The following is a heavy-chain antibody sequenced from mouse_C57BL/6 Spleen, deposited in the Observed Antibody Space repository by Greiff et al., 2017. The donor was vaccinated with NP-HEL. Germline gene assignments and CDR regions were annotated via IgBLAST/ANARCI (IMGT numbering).Heavy chain of an antibody. CDR3: AQTLTTVVARGLYYAMDD. Sequence: VQLVESGPGLVQPSQSLSITCTVSGFSLTSYGVHWVRQSPGKGLEWLGVIWRGGSTDNNAAFMSRLSITEDNSKSQDFFKRNSLQADDTAIYYCAQTLTTVVARGLYYAMDDWGQGTSVTVSS. CDR1: GFSLTSYG. V-gene: IGHV2-5*01. CDR2: IWRGGST. D-gene: IGHD1-1*01. J-gene: IGHJ4*01.